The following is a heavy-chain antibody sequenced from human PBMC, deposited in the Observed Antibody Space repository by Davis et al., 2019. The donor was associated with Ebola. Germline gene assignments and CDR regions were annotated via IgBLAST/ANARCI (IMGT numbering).Heavy chain of an antibody. CDR2: ITSSGSHI. CDR1: GFTFSNYN. CDR3: TKGDRDYSSSPFDY. J-gene: IGHJ4*02. V-gene: IGHV3-21*04. D-gene: IGHD3-22*01. Sequence: GESLKISCAASGFTFSNYNMNWVRQAPGKGLEWVSSITSSGSHIYYADSVKGRFTISRDSSKNTLDLQMNSLRAEDTALYSCTKGDRDYSSSPFDYWGQGTLVTVSS.